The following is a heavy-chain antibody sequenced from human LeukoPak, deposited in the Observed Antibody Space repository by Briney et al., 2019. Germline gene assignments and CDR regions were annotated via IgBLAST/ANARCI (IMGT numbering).Heavy chain of an antibody. CDR3: ARERTTVTTGWFDP. J-gene: IGHJ5*02. Sequence: SETLSLTCTVSGGSISSGSYYWSWIRQPAGKGLEWIGRIYTSGSTNYNPSLKSRVTISVDTSKNQFSLKLSSVTAADTAAYYCARERTTVTTGWFDPWGQGTLVTVSS. CDR1: GGSISSGSYY. V-gene: IGHV4-61*02. CDR2: IYTSGST. D-gene: IGHD4-17*01.